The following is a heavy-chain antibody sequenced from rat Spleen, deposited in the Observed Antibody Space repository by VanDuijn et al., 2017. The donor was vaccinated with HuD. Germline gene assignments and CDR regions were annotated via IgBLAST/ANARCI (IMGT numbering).Heavy chain of an antibody. CDR1: GFTFSDYN. D-gene: IGHD1-7*01. CDR2: ISYDGGTT. J-gene: IGHJ2*01. CDR3: ARPAHTTGIPYYFNY. V-gene: IGHV5-7*01. Sequence: EVQLVESGGGLVQPGRSLKLSCAASGFTFSDYNMAWVRQAPKKGLEWVATISYDGGTTYYPDSVQGRFTISRDNAKSTLYLQMDSLRSEDTATYYCARPAHTTGIPYYFNYWGQGVMVTVSS.